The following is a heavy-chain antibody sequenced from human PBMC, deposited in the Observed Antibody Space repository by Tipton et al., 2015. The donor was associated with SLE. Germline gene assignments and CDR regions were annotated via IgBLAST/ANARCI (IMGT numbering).Heavy chain of an antibody. CDR3: ARDKGQQLDGHFDL. D-gene: IGHD6-13*01. J-gene: IGHJ2*01. CDR1: GGSFSGYY. V-gene: IGHV4-34*01. CDR2: INHSGST. Sequence: TLSLTCAVYGGSFSGYYWSWIRQPPGKGLEWIGEINHSGSTYYNPSLKSRVTISVDTSKNQFSLKLSSVTAADTAVYYCARDKGQQLDGHFDLWGRGTLVTVSS.